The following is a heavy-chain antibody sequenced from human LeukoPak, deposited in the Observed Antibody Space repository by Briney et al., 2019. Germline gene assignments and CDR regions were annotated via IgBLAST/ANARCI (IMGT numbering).Heavy chain of an antibody. CDR2: ISGSGGST. V-gene: IGHV3-23*01. CDR3: AKAAGRYCSGGSCYYGAFDI. D-gene: IGHD2-15*01. J-gene: IGHJ3*02. Sequence: PGGSLRLSCAASGFTFSSYAMSWVRQAPGKGLEWVSAISGSGGSTYYADSVKGRFTISRDNSKNTLYLQMNSLRAEDTAVYYCAKAAGRYCSGGSCYYGAFDIWGQRTMVTVSS. CDR1: GFTFSSYA.